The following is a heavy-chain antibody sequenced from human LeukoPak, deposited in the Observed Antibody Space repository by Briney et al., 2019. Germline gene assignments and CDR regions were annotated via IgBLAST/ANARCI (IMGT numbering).Heavy chain of an antibody. CDR3: AVLRPAAMSPIDY. J-gene: IGHJ4*02. Sequence: GGSLRLSCAASGFTFSSYGMHWVCQAPGKGLEWVAFIRYDGSNKYYADSVKGRFTISRDNSKNTLYLQMNSLRAEDTAVYYCAVLRPAAMSPIDYWGQGTLVTVSS. CDR1: GFTFSSYG. V-gene: IGHV3-30*02. D-gene: IGHD2-2*01. CDR2: IRYDGSNK.